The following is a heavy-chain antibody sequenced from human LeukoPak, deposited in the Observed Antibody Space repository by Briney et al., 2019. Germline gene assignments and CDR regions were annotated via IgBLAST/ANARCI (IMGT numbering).Heavy chain of an antibody. V-gene: IGHV3-21*01. Sequence: GGSLRLSCAASGFTFSSYSMNWVRQAPGKGLEWVSSISSSSSYIYYADSVKGRFTISRDNAKNSLYLQMNSLRAEDTAVYYCARVGYYDSSGLDAFDIWGQGTMVTVSS. J-gene: IGHJ3*02. CDR3: ARVGYYDSSGLDAFDI. D-gene: IGHD3-22*01. CDR1: GFTFSSYS. CDR2: ISSSSSYI.